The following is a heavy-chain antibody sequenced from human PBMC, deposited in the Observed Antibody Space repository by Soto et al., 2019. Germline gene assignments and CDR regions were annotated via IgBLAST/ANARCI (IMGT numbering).Heavy chain of an antibody. J-gene: IGHJ4*02. CDR3: AHRVLRTVFGLVTTTAIYFDF. CDR1: GFSLTTSGVG. V-gene: IGHV2-5*02. CDR2: IYWDDDK. D-gene: IGHD3-3*01. Sequence: QITLNESGPTQVKPRQTLTLTCTFSGFSLTTSGVGVGWIRQSPGKAPEWLALIYWDDDKRYSPSLKSRLTITKEPSKIQVVVTMADLDPADTATYYCAHRVLRTVFGLVTTTAIYFDFWGQGTPVAVSS.